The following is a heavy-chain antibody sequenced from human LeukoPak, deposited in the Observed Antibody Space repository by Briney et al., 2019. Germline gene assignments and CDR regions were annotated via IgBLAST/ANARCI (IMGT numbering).Heavy chain of an antibody. Sequence: PGGSLRLSCAASGFTFDDYAMHWVRQAPGKGLEWVASISYDGTSKYYADSVKGRFTISRDNSRNTVFLQMDSLRTDDTSVYFCARGSLGVSPLPYYWGQGTLLTVSS. CDR1: GFTFDDYA. D-gene: IGHD3-16*01. CDR2: ISYDGTSK. V-gene: IGHV3-30*04. J-gene: IGHJ4*02. CDR3: ARGSLGVSPLPYY.